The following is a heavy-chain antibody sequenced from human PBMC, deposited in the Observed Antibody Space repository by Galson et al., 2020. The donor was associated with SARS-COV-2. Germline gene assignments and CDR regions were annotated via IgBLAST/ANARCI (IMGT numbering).Heavy chain of an antibody. CDR1: GGSFKNYY. CDR2: INHRGSP. J-gene: IGHJ6*03. Sequence: SETLSLTCDVYGGSFKNYYWTWIRQSPGKGLQWIGEINHRGSPNYDPSLQGRVAMSVDTSKNQFSLRLSSVTAADTAVYYCVRGAEERRIIVVVPYYYTYMDVWGGGTAVTVSS. CDR3: VRGAEERRIIVVVPYYYTYMDV. D-gene: IGHD2-2*01. V-gene: IGHV4-34*01.